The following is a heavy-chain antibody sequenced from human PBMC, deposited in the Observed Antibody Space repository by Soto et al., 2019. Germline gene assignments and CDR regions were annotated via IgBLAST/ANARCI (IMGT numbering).Heavy chain of an antibody. Sequence: QVQLVESGGGVVQPGRSLRLSCAASGFTFSSFGMHWVRQAPGKGLEWVAVASYDGSYKYYADSVKGRFTISRDNSKNTLYLQMTSLTAEDTAVYYCAKERSVVATTPDFDYWGQRTLVTVSS. J-gene: IGHJ4*02. V-gene: IGHV3-30*18. CDR2: ASYDGSYK. D-gene: IGHD5-12*01. CDR3: AKERSVVATTPDFDY. CDR1: GFTFSSFG.